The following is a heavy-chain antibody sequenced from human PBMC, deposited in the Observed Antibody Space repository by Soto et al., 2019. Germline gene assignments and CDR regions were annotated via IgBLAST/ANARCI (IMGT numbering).Heavy chain of an antibody. CDR3: ASGSHVPHY. V-gene: IGHV4-30-2*01. Sequence: QLQLQESGSGLVKPSQTLSLTCAVSGGSISSGGYSWSWIRQPPGKGLEWIGYISHSGSTYYNPSLKSRVTTSVARSKNQFSLKLSSVTAADTAMYYCASGSHVPHYWGQGTLVTVSS. J-gene: IGHJ4*02. CDR1: GGSISSGGYS. D-gene: IGHD6-6*01. CDR2: ISHSGST.